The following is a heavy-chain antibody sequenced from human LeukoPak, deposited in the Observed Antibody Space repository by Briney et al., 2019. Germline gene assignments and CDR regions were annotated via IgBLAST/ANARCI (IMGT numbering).Heavy chain of an antibody. CDR2: ISGYQGST. CDR1: GYTFTNYG. Sequence: GASVKASCKASGYTFTNYGITWVRHAPGQGLEWMGWISGYQGSTKYAQNFQGRVIMTIDTSTSTAYMDLRSLRSDDTAIYFCARSDLGTITAGPFKYWGQGTLVAVSS. CDR3: ARSDLGTITAGPFKY. D-gene: IGHD5-24*01. J-gene: IGHJ4*02. V-gene: IGHV1-18*01.